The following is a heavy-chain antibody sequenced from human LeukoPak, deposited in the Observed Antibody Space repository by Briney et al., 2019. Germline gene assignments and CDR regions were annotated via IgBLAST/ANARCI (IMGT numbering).Heavy chain of an antibody. Sequence: PGGSLRLSCAASGFTFSIYRMNWVRQAPGKGLEWVSSISSSSCYIYYADSVKGRFTISRDNAKNSLYLQMNSLRAEDTAVYYCARDQMRPNYDFWSDPWGLVYCFDYWRQGTLGTVSS. D-gene: IGHD3-3*01. CDR1: GFTFSIYR. J-gene: IGHJ4*02. CDR2: ISSSSCYI. V-gene: IGHV3-21*01. CDR3: ARDQMRPNYDFWSDPWGLVYCFDY.